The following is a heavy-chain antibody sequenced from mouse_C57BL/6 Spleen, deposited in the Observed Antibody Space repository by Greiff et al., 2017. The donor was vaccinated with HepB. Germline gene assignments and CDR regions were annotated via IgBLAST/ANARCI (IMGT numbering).Heavy chain of an antibody. CDR2: IWSGGST. V-gene: IGHV2-2*01. CDR3: ARNWDYGRGMDY. J-gene: IGHJ4*01. Sequence: VKLMESGPGLVQPSQSLSITCTVSGFSLTSYGVHWVRQSPGKGLEWLGVIWSGGSTDYNAAFISRLSISKDNSKSQVFFKMNSLQADDTAIYYFARNWDYGRGMDYWGQGTSVTVSS. CDR1: GFSLTSYG. D-gene: IGHD1-1*01.